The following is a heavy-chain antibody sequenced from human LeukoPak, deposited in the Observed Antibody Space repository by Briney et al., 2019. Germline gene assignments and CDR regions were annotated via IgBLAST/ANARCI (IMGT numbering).Heavy chain of an antibody. V-gene: IGHV3-7*01. J-gene: IGHJ4*02. D-gene: IGHD6-13*01. CDR2: IKEDGSGK. CDR3: ARDVIAVASTSGFDY. CDR1: GFTFSRYW. Sequence: PGGSLRLSCAASGFTFSRYWMSWVRQAPGKGLEWVANIKEDGSGKYYVDSVAGRFTISRDNAKNSLYLQMNSLRDEDTAVYYCARDVIAVASTSGFDYWGQGTLVTVSS.